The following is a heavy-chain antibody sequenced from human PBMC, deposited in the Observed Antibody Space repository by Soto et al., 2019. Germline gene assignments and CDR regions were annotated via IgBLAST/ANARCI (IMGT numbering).Heavy chain of an antibody. CDR1: GGSVSSANYY. Sequence: SETLSLTCTVSGGSVSSANYYWSWIRQPPGKGLEWIGYIYYSGSTDYNPSLKSRVTISVDTSKNQFSLKLSSGTAADTAVYYCARARSGGRFDYWGQGTLVTVSS. V-gene: IGHV4-61*01. CDR2: IYYSGST. J-gene: IGHJ4*02. CDR3: ARARSGGRFDY. D-gene: IGHD2-15*01.